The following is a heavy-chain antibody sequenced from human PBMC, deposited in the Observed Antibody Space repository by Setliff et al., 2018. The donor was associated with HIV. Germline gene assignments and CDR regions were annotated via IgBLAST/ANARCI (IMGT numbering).Heavy chain of an antibody. CDR2: IDWDDDK. CDR1: GFSFSISGMR. CDR3: ARDSGNYAFDY. Sequence: SGPTLVNPTQTLTLTCTNSGFSFSISGMRVNWIRQSPGKALEWLARIDWDDDKYYSPSLKTRLTISKDTSKNQVILTMTNLDPVDTATYYCARDSGNYAFDYWGLGTLVTVSS. J-gene: IGHJ4*02. D-gene: IGHD3-3*01. V-gene: IGHV2-70*04.